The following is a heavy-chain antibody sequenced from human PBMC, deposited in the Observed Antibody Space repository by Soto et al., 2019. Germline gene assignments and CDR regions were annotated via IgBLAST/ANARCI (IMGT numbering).Heavy chain of an antibody. V-gene: IGHV3-7*03. CDR3: AIWDYYDRRFDY. CDR2: IKQDGSEK. J-gene: IGHJ4*02. Sequence: AGSLRLSCEASGFSFSTSWMNWVRQAPGKGLEWVADIKQDGSEKYYVDSVKGRFTVSRDNSKNSLFLRMNSLRAEDTAVYYCAIWDYYDRRFDYWGQGTLLTESS. CDR1: GFSFSTSW. D-gene: IGHD3-22*01.